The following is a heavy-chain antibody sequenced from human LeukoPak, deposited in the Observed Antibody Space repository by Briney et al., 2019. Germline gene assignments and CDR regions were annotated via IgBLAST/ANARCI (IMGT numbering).Heavy chain of an antibody. CDR1: GGSFSGYY. Sequence: SETLSLTCAVYGGSFSGYYWSWIRQSPGKGLEWIGYVNSNGRTNYNPSVKSRATISVDTSKNQVSLQLSSVTAADTAVYYCARDYSSDYYYFDFWGQGTLVMVSS. CDR3: ARDYSSDYYYFDF. V-gene: IGHV4-59*01. J-gene: IGHJ4*02. CDR2: VNSNGRT. D-gene: IGHD6-25*01.